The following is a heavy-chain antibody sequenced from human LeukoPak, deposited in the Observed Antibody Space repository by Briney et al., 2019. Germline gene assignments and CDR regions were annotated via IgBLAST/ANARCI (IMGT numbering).Heavy chain of an antibody. D-gene: IGHD4-17*01. Sequence: TGGSLRLSCVASVFSFSDFTMNWVRQGPGEGLEWLSAISGRADATYYAGSVRGRFTISRDNSENTLYLQMNSLRVDDTAIYFCAKERQTGDYFTSDYWGQGTQVTVSS. CDR3: AKERQTGDYFTSDY. CDR1: VFSFSDFT. V-gene: IGHV3-23*01. CDR2: ISGRADAT. J-gene: IGHJ4*02.